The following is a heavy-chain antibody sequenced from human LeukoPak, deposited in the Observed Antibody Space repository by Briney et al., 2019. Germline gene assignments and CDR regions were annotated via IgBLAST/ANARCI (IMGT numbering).Heavy chain of an antibody. CDR1: GGSFSGYY. J-gene: IGHJ4*02. V-gene: IGHV4-34*01. Sequence: KTSETLSLTCAVYGGSFSGYYWSWIRQPPGKGLEWIGEINHSGSTNYNPSLKSRVTISVDTSKNQFSLKLSSVTAADTAVYYCARRVSYWGQGTLVTVSS. CDR3: ARRVSY. D-gene: IGHD2-21*01. CDR2: INHSGST.